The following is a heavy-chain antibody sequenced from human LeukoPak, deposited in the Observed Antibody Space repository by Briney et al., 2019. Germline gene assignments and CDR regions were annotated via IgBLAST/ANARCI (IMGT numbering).Heavy chain of an antibody. J-gene: IGHJ3*02. CDR1: GFTFNNYW. CDR2: IKQDGSEK. V-gene: IGHV3-7*03. CDR3: ARVGGYAIQDAFDI. Sequence: GGSLHLSGAAAGFTFNNYWMSGGREARGKGLEGVANIKQDGSEKYYVDSVTGRFTISRDNPKNSLYLQMNSLRAEDTAVYYCARVGGYAIQDAFDIWGQGTMVTVSS. D-gene: IGHD5-12*01.